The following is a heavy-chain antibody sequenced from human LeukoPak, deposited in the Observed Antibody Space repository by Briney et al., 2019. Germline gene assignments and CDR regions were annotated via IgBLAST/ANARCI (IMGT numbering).Heavy chain of an antibody. Sequence: PSETRSLTCTVSGGSITCYYWSWIRQPPGKGLEWIGYIYCSGNTSYNPSLKSRVTISVDTSKNQFSLKLSSVTAADTAVYYCARLVGYSSSWLLTPWGQGTLVTVSS. V-gene: IGHV4-59*08. CDR2: IYCSGNT. J-gene: IGHJ4*02. D-gene: IGHD6-13*01. CDR3: ARLVGYSSSWLLTP. CDR1: GGSITCYY.